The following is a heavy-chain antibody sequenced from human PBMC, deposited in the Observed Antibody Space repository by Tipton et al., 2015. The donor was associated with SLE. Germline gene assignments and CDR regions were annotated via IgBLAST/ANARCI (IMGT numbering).Heavy chain of an antibody. CDR2: INHSGST. CDR1: GGSFSGYY. CDR3: AREAGPDG. J-gene: IGHJ4*02. D-gene: IGHD5-24*01. Sequence: TLSLTCAVYGGSFSGYYWSWIRQPPGKGLEWIGEINHSGSTNYNPSLKRRVPISVDTSKNQFSLKLSSVTAADTFVYYCAREAGPDGWGQGTLVTVSS. V-gene: IGHV4-34*01.